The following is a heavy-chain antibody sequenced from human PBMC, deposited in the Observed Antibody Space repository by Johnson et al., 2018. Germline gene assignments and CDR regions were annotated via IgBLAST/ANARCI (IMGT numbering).Heavy chain of an antibody. V-gene: IGHV3-7*01. Sequence: VQLVESGGGLVQPGGSLRLSCVASGFTFSSYSMTWVRQAPGKGLAWVANINQDGSENYYVDSVKGRFTIFRDNSKNPWYLKQNSLRASDTAVYYCAKVARPFYDSSGQDYYYYMDVWGKGTTVTVSS. D-gene: IGHD3-22*01. CDR3: AKVARPFYDSSGQDYYYYMDV. CDR1: GFTFSSYS. CDR2: INQDGSEN. J-gene: IGHJ6*03.